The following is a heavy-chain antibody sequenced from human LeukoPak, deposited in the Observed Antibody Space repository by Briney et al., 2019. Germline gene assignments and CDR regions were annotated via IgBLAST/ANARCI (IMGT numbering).Heavy chain of an antibody. CDR1: VFTFSSYA. J-gene: IGHJ4*02. D-gene: IGHD6-19*01. CDR3: AKSPYSSGWPPFDY. CDR2: ISGSGSST. Sequence: GGPLRLSCAASVFTFSSYAVSWVRESPGKGLEWVSAISGSGSSTYYADSVKGRFTISRDNSKNTLYLQMNSLRAEDTAVYYCAKSPYSSGWPPFDYWGQGTLVTVSS. V-gene: IGHV3-23*01.